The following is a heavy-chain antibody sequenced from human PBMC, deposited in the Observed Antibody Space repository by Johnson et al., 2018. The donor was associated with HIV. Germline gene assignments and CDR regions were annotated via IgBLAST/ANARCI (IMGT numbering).Heavy chain of an antibody. J-gene: IGHJ3*02. CDR3: ARDRSPTVIATAGRDGSDI. CDR1: GFTFSSYA. V-gene: IGHV3-30-3*01. Sequence: QVQLVESGGGVVQPGRSLRLSCAASGFTFSSYAMHWVRQAPGKGLEWVAIISYDGSNKYYADSVKGRFTISRDNAKNSLYLQMNSLRVDDTALYYCARDRSPTVIATAGRDGSDIWGQGTMVSVSS. CDR2: ISYDGSNK. D-gene: IGHD6-13*01.